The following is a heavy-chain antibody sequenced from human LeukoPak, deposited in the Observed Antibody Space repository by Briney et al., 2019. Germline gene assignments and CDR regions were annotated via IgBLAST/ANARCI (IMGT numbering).Heavy chain of an antibody. J-gene: IGHJ5*02. Sequence: GASVKVSCKASAYTFTSYAISWVRQAPGQGLEWMGWISVSNGNTNYAQKLQGRVTMTTDTPTNTAYMELRSLRFDDTAVYYCARDLAGIVGVTAWFDPWGQGTLVTVSS. CDR3: ARDLAGIVGVTAWFDP. D-gene: IGHD1-26*01. CDR2: ISVSNGNT. V-gene: IGHV1-18*01. CDR1: AYTFTSYA.